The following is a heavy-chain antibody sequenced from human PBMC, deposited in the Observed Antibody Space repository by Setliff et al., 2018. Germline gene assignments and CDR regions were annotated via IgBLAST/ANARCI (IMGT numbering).Heavy chain of an antibody. CDR3: ARSSYYASGNSHNYYMDV. D-gene: IGHD3-10*01. Sequence: SETLSLTCNVSGGSISSYYWTWIRQPPGKGLEWIGYFYHSGSTNYNPSLKGRVTMTSDTSRNQLSLKLTSVSAADTAIYYCARSSYYASGNSHNYYMDVWGKRTEVTVSS. J-gene: IGHJ6*03. CDR2: FYHSGST. CDR1: GGSISSYY. V-gene: IGHV4-59*08.